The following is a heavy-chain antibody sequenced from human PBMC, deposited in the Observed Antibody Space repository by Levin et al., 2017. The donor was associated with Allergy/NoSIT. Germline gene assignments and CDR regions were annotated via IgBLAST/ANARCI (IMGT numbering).Heavy chain of an antibody. V-gene: IGHV5-51*01. Sequence: LGESLKISCQGSGYSFTSYWIGWVRQMPGKGLEWMGIIYPGDSDTRYSPSFQGQVTISADKPISTAYLQWSSLKASDTAIYYCARRGTRDYYYYMDVWGKGTTVTVSS. CDR1: GYSFTSYW. CDR2: IYPGDSDT. J-gene: IGHJ6*03. D-gene: IGHD1-1*01. CDR3: ARRGTRDYYYYMDV.